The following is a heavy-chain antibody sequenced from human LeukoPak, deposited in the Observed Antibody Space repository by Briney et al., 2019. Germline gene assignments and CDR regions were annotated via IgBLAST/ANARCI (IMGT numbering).Heavy chain of an antibody. CDR1: GGSISSSSYY. V-gene: IGHV4-61*05. Sequence: PSETLSLTCTVSGGSISSSSYYWGWIRQPPGKGLEWIGYIYYSGSTNYNPSLKSRVTISVDTSKNQFSLKLNSVTAADTAVYYCARRAYGSGSFNRYYFDYWGQGTLVAVSS. D-gene: IGHD3-10*01. J-gene: IGHJ4*02. CDR3: ARRAYGSGSFNRYYFDY. CDR2: IYYSGST.